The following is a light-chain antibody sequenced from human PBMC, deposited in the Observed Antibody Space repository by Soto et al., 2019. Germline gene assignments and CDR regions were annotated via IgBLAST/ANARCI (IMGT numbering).Light chain of an antibody. J-gene: IGKJ5*01. Sequence: DIVMTQSPAILSVSPGERATLSCRASQSVETFLAWFQHKAGQAPRLLIFGASNRATGIPARFSGSGSGTDFTLTISSLEPEDFAVYYCQQRTNWPSITFGQGTRLEIK. CDR3: QQRTNWPSIT. CDR1: QSVETF. V-gene: IGKV3-11*01. CDR2: GAS.